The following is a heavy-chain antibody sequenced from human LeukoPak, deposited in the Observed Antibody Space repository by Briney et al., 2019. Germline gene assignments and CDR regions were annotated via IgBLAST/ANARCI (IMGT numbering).Heavy chain of an antibody. V-gene: IGHV3-21*04. CDR2: ISSSSSYI. CDR3: ARHYDSSGYIRFARHYYFDY. J-gene: IGHJ4*02. Sequence: GGSLRLSCAASGFTFSSYSMNWVRQAPGKGLEWVSSISSSSSYIYYADSVKGRFTISRDNAKNSLYLQMNSLRAEDTAVYYCARHYDSSGYIRFARHYYFDYWGQGTLVTVSS. D-gene: IGHD3-22*01. CDR1: GFTFSSYS.